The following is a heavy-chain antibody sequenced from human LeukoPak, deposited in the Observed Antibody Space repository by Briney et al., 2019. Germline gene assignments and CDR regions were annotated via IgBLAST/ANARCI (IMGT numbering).Heavy chain of an antibody. CDR2: IYPGDSDT. D-gene: IGHD5-18*01. Sequence: GESLKISCKDSGYSFTSYWIGWVRQMPGKGLEWMGIIYPGDSDTRYSPSFQGQVTISADKSINAAYLQWSSLKASDTAIYYCARRGEAMDPFDYWGQGTLVTVSS. CDR3: ARRGEAMDPFDY. J-gene: IGHJ4*02. V-gene: IGHV5-51*01. CDR1: GYSFTSYW.